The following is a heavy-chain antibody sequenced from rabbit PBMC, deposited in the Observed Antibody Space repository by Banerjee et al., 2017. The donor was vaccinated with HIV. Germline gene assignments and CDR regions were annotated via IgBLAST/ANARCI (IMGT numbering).Heavy chain of an antibody. CDR2: INAATGRP. CDR1: GVSFSGDSY. CDR3: ARDLVGVIGWNFYL. Sequence: QSLEESGGDLVKPGASLTLTCTASGVSFSGDSYMCWVRQAQGKGLEWIACINAATGRPVYATWAKGRFTISRTSSTTVTLQMTSLTAADRAAYFCARDLVGVIGWNFYLWGQGTLVTVS. J-gene: IGHJ3*01. D-gene: IGHD1-1*01. V-gene: IGHV1S40*01.